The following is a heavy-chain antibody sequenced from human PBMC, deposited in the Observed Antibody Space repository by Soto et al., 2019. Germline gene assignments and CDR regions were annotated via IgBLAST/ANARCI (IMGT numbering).Heavy chain of an antibody. CDR1: GGSISSTSYY. D-gene: IGHD6-19*01. V-gene: IGHV4-39*01. Sequence: QLQLQESGPGLVKPSETLSLTCTVSGGSISSTSYYWVWIRQPPGKGLEWIGSFYYSGSTYYNPSLKSRVTISVDTSENQFSLKLSSVTAADTAVYFCARQVVDGTVAGAGSFDYWGQGTLVTVPS. CDR2: FYYSGST. CDR3: ARQVVDGTVAGAGSFDY. J-gene: IGHJ4*02.